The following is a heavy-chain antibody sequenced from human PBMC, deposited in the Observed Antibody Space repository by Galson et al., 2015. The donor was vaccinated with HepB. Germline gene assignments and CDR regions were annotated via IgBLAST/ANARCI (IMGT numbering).Heavy chain of an antibody. CDR2: TYYRSKWYN. J-gene: IGHJ4*02. D-gene: IGHD7-27*01. CDR3: ARVKDDNWGFTPFDY. V-gene: IGHV6-1*01. Sequence: CAISGDSVSSNSAARNWIRQSPSRGLEWLGRTYYRSKWYNDYAVSVKSRITINPDTSKNRFSLQLNSVTPEDTAVYYCARVKDDNWGFTPFDYWGQGTLVTVSS. CDR1: GDSVSSNSAA.